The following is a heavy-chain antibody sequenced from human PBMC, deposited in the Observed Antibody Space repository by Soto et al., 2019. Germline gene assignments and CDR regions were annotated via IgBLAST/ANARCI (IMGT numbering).Heavy chain of an antibody. V-gene: IGHV3-30*18. CDR2: ISYDGSNK. D-gene: IGHD1-26*01. Sequence: PGGSLRLSCAASGFTFSSYGMHWVRQAPGKGLEWVAVISYDGSNKDYDDSVKGRFTISRDNSKNKLYLQMNSLRAEDTAVYYCAKDQWELPNYYYYYGMDVWGQGTTVTVSS. CDR1: GFTFSSYG. CDR3: AKDQWELPNYYYYYGMDV. J-gene: IGHJ6*02.